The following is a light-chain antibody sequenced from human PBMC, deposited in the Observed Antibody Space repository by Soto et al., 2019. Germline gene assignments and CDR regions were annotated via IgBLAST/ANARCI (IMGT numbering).Light chain of an antibody. Sequence: EIVLPQYPGTLSLSPGQRATLSCRASQSVSSRYLAWYQQKPGQAPRLLIYAASSRATGIPDRFSGSASGTDFTLTISRLEPEDFAVYYCQQYGSSWTFGQGTKVDIK. J-gene: IGKJ1*01. CDR3: QQYGSSWT. CDR1: QSVSSRY. CDR2: AAS. V-gene: IGKV3-20*01.